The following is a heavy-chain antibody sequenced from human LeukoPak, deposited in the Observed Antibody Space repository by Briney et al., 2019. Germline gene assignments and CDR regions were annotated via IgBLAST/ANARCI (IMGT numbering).Heavy chain of an antibody. V-gene: IGHV3-20*04. CDR1: GFTFSDYE. J-gene: IGHJ4*02. D-gene: IGHD3-22*01. CDR3: VKLEYYFDSTGFLDN. CDR2: INWNGDSS. Sequence: GGSLRLSCAASGFTFSDYEMKWVRQAPGKGLEWVSTINWNGDSSDYADSVRGRFTISRDNGKNSVNLEMNSLRAEDTALYYCVKLEYYFDSTGFLDNWGQGTLVTVS.